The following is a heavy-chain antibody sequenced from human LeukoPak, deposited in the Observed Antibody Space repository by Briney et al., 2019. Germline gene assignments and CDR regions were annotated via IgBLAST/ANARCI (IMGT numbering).Heavy chain of an antibody. V-gene: IGHV1-18*01. CDR1: GYTFTSYG. D-gene: IGHD3-3*01. J-gene: IGHJ4*02. CDR3: ARPSDYDFWSGYLY. CDR2: ISAYNGNT. Sequence: ASVKVSRKASGYTFTSYGISWVRQAPGQGLEWMGWISAYNGNTNYAQKLQGRVTMTTDTSTSTAYMELRSLRSDDTAVYYCARPSDYDFWSGYLYWGQGTLVTVSS.